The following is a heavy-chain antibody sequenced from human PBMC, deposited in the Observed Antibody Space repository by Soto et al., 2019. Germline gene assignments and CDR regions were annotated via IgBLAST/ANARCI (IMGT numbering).Heavy chain of an antibody. Sequence: ASVKVSCKSSGYTFINYYVHWVRQAPGQGLEWMGMINPSGGRTTYPQKFQGRVTMTRDTSTSTVYVELSSLRSDDTAVFYCARERASTSLLTHYYYAMDVWGQGTTVTVSS. J-gene: IGHJ6*02. V-gene: IGHV1-46*01. CDR2: INPSGGRT. CDR1: GYTFINYY. CDR3: ARERASTSLLTHYYYAMDV.